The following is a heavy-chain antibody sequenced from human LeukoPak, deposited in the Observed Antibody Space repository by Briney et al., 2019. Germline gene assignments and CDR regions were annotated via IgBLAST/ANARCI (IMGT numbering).Heavy chain of an antibody. D-gene: IGHD6-19*01. V-gene: IGHV3-30*02. CDR1: GFTFSTSG. CDR3: AREGGIIVAGKFDS. CDR2: IQYDESDK. Sequence: QPGGSLRLSCAASGFTFSTSGMHWVRQAPGKGLEWVAFIQYDESDKYYADSVRDRLTIPRDNSKNTLYLQMNSLRAEDTAVYYCAREGGIIVAGKFDSWGQGTLVTVSS. J-gene: IGHJ4*02.